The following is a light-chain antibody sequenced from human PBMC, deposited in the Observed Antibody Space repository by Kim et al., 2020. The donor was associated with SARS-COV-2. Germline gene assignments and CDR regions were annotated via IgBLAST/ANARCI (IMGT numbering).Light chain of an antibody. CDR3: QQSYNFPYT. J-gene: IGKJ2*01. CDR2: SAS. V-gene: IGKV1-39*01. Sequence: QMTQSPSSLSASVGDRVTITCRAGQSISTHLNWYQQKSGKAPRLLIYSASTLESGVPSRFSGSGSGTDFTLAINGLQPEDFASYYCQQSYNFPYTFGQGTKLEI. CDR1: QSISTH.